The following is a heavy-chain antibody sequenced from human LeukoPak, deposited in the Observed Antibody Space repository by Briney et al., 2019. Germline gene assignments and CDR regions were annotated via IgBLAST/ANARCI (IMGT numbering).Heavy chain of an antibody. D-gene: IGHD3-22*01. V-gene: IGHV1-69*04. CDR3: AREPDSYYYDSSGPPGYFDY. Sequence: ASVKVSCKASGGTFSSYAISWVRQAPGQGLEWMGRIIPILGIANYAQKFQGRVTITADKSTSTAYMELSSLRSEDTAVYYCAREPDSYYYDSSGPPGYFDYWGQGILVTVSS. CDR1: GGTFSSYA. J-gene: IGHJ4*02. CDR2: IIPILGIA.